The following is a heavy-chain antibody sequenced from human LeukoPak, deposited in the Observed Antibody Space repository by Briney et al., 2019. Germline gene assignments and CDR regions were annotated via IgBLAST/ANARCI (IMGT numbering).Heavy chain of an antibody. CDR2: ISGSGGGT. CDR3: AKRGVVIRVILVGFHKEAYYFDS. J-gene: IGHJ4*02. Sequence: GGSLRLSCAVSGITLSNYGMTWVRQAPGKGLEWVAGISGSGGGTNYADSVKGRFTISRDNSKNSLYLQMNSLRAEDTAVYFCAKRGVVIRVILVGFHKEAYYFDSWGQGALVTVSS. D-gene: IGHD3-22*01. CDR1: GITLSNYG. V-gene: IGHV3-23*01.